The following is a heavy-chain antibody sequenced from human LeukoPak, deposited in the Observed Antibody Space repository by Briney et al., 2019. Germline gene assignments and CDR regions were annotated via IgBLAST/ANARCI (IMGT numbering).Heavy chain of an antibody. CDR1: GVSISSSNW. V-gene: IGHV4-4*02. CDR3: AKGVGNATIYNY. D-gene: IGHD5-12*01. J-gene: IGHJ4*02. Sequence: SSETLSFTSSVFGVSISSSNWGRWVRQPPGEGLEWIGEIYHSGSTNYNPSLKSRVTMSVDKSKNQFSLKLSSVTAADTAVYYCAKGVGNATIYNYWGQGTLVTVSS. CDR2: IYHSGST.